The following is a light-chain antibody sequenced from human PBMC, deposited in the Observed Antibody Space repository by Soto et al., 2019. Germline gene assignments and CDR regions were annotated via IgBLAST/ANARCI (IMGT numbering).Light chain of an antibody. V-gene: IGKV2-30*01. CDR3: MQGTRPWT. Sequence: DVVMTQSPLSLPVTLGQPASISCRSSQSLVYSDGNTYLNWFQQRPGQSPRRLIYKVSNRDSGVPDRFGGSGSGTDFTLKISRVEAEDVGVYYCMQGTRPWTFGQGTKVEIK. CDR1: QSLVYSDGNTY. J-gene: IGKJ1*01. CDR2: KVS.